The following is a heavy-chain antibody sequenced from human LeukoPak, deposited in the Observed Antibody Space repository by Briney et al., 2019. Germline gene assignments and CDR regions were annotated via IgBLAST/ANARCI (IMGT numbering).Heavy chain of an antibody. Sequence: PSETLSLTCTVSGGSITSGGYYWSWIRQPPGKGLEWIGYIYHSGSTYYNPSLKSRVTISVDRSKNQFSLKLSSVTAADTAVYYCARETGYSSSWYSDYWGQGTLVTVSS. J-gene: IGHJ4*02. D-gene: IGHD6-13*01. CDR1: GGSITSGGYY. CDR2: IYHSGST. V-gene: IGHV4-30-2*01. CDR3: ARETGYSSSWYSDY.